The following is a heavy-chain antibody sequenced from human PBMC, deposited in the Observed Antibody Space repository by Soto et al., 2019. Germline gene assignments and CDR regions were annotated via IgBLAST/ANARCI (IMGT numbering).Heavy chain of an antibody. CDR2: INNDESST. J-gene: IGHJ4*02. CDR3: ARDLGGPDY. D-gene: IGHD3-16*01. Sequence: PVGSRRLSCAASGFTLNNYWMHWVREAPGKGRVWVSRINNDESSTAYADPVKGRFTISRDNAKNPLYLQMNSLRAEDAAIYYCARDLGGPDYWGQGTLVTVSS. V-gene: IGHV3-74*01. CDR1: GFTLNNYW.